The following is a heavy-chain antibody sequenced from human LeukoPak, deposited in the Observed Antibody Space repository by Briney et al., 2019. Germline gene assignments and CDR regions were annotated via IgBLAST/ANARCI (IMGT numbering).Heavy chain of an antibody. D-gene: IGHD6-6*01. CDR1: GFPFSSYW. CDR2: IKQEGSEK. V-gene: IGHV3-7*03. CDR3: ARVYSSTSGKNAFDI. J-gene: IGHJ3*02. Sequence: PGGSLRLSCVASGFPFSSYWMTWVRQAPGKGLEWVANIKQEGSEKTYVDSVKGRFTISGDNAQNSLYLQMNSLRAEDTAVYYCARVYSSTSGKNAFDIWGQGTMVTVSS.